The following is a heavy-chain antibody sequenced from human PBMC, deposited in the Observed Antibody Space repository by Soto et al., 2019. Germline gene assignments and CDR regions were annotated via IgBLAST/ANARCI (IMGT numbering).Heavy chain of an antibody. V-gene: IGHV1-18*01. J-gene: IGHJ4*02. CDR1: GYTFTSYG. D-gene: IGHD1-26*01. CDR2: ISAYNGNT. Sequence: ASVKVSCKASGYTFTSYGISWVRQAPGQGLVWMGWISAYNGNTNYAQKLQGRVTMTTDTSTSTAYMELRSLRSDDTAVYYCAREGGSYLRKALDYWGQGTLVTVSS. CDR3: AREGGSYLRKALDY.